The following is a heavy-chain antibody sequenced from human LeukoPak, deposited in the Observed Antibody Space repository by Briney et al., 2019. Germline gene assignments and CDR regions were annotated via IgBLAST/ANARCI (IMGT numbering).Heavy chain of an antibody. CDR3: TTDGASEMSPFDL. Sequence: GGSLRLSCAASGFTFSSYAMSWVRQAPGKGLEWVGRIKSKTDGGTTDYAAPVKGRFTISRDDSKNTLYLQMNSLKTEDTAVYYCTTDGASEMSPFDLWGRGTLVTVSS. CDR2: IKSKTDGGTT. CDR1: GFTFSSYA. D-gene: IGHD5-24*01. V-gene: IGHV3-15*01. J-gene: IGHJ2*01.